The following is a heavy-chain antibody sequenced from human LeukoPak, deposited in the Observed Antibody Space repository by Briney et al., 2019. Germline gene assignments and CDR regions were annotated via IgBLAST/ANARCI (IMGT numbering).Heavy chain of an antibody. D-gene: IGHD6-19*01. J-gene: IGHJ4*02. Sequence: SETLSLTCTVSGGSISSYYWGWIRQPPGKGLEWIGSIYYSGSTYYNPSLKSRVTISVDTSKNQFSLKLSSVTAADTAVYYCARHREQWLLTRGFDYWGQGTLVTVSS. CDR2: IYYSGST. V-gene: IGHV4-39*01. CDR1: GGSISSYY. CDR3: ARHREQWLLTRGFDY.